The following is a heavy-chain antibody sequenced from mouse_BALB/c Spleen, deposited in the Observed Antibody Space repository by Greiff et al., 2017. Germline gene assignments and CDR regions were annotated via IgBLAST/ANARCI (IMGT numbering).Heavy chain of an antibody. CDR2: ISSGGSYT. J-gene: IGHJ2*01. Sequence: DVMLVESGGGLVKPGGSLKLSCAASGFTFSSYAMSWVRQSPEKRLEWVAEISSGGSYTYYPDTVTGRFTISRDNAKNTLYLEMSSLRSEDTAMYYCARGGYGNYVDYFDYWGQGTTLTVSS. V-gene: IGHV5-9-4*01. D-gene: IGHD2-1*01. CDR3: ARGGYGNYVDYFDY. CDR1: GFTFSSYA.